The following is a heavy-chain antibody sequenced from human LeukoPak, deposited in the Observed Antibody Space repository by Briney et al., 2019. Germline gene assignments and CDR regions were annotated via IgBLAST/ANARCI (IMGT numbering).Heavy chain of an antibody. V-gene: IGHV3-21*01. CDR2: ISSSSSYI. J-gene: IGHJ6*03. Sequence: PGGSLRLSCAASGFTFSSYSMNWVRQAPGKGLEWVSSISSSSSYIYYADSVKGRFTISRDNAKNSLYLQMNSLRAEDTAVYYCARADIVVVPAARAFAVYYYVDVWGKGTTVTVSS. D-gene: IGHD2-2*01. CDR1: GFTFSSYS. CDR3: ARADIVVVPAARAFAVYYYVDV.